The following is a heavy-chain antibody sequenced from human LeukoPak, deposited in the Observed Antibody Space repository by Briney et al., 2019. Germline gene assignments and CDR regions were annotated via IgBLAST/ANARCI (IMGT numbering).Heavy chain of an antibody. D-gene: IGHD6-13*01. CDR1: GYTFTGYY. CDR3: AREIAAAEIDAFDI. J-gene: IGHJ3*02. V-gene: IGHV1-2*02. CDR2: INPNSGGT. Sequence: ASVKVSCKASGYTFTGYYMHWVRQAPGQGLEWMGWINPNSGGTNYAQKFQGRVTMTRDTSISTAYMELSRLRSDDTAVYYCAREIAAAEIDAFDIWGQGTMVTVSS.